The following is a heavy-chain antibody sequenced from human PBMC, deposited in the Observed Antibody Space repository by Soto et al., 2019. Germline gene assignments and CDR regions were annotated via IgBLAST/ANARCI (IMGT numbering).Heavy chain of an antibody. D-gene: IGHD3-22*01. CDR3: AKDYYDSSGYSYFDY. Sequence: GGSLRLSCAASGFTFDTYWMNWVRQAPGKGPEWVSAISGSGGSTYYADSVKGRFTISRDNSKNMLYLQMNSVRAEDTAVYYCAKDYYDSSGYSYFDYWGQGTQVTVSS. CDR1: GFTFDTYW. CDR2: ISGSGGST. J-gene: IGHJ4*02. V-gene: IGHV3-23*01.